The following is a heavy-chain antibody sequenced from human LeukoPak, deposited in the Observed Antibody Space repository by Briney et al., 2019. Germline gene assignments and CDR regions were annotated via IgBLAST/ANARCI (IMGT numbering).Heavy chain of an antibody. CDR2: IYTSGST. CDR3: ARVSSGSYLYYYYYMDV. CDR1: GGSISSGSHY. D-gene: IGHD1-26*01. V-gene: IGHV4-61*02. Sequence: PSQTLSLTCTVSGGSISSGSHYWSWIRQPAGKELEWIGRIYTSGSTNYNPSLKRRVTISVDTSKNQFSLNLSSVTAADTAVYYCARVSSGSYLYYYYYMDVWGKGTTVTVSS. J-gene: IGHJ6*03.